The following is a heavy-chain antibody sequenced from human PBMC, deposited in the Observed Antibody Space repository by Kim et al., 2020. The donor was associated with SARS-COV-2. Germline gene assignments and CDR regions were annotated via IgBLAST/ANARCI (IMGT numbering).Heavy chain of an antibody. CDR1: GFTVSSYW. D-gene: IGHD4-17*01. CDR2: IKSDGSVT. Sequence: GGSLRLSCVASGFTVSSYWMHWVRQVPGKGLVWVSRIKSDGSVTNYADSVKGRFTISRDNTKNTLYLQMDSLTAEDTAVFYCARSSTPDCWGQGTLFTVSS. CDR3: ARSSTPDC. J-gene: IGHJ4*02. V-gene: IGHV3-74*01.